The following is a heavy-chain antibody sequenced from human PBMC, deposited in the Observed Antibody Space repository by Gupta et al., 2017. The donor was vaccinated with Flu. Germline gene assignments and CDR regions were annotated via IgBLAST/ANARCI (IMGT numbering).Heavy chain of an antibody. CDR2: LHTGNGNR. J-gene: IGHJ5*02. CDR3: ARSWSAFNWFDA. V-gene: IGHV1-3*04. CDR1: GYTFTSYI. Sequence: SVKVSCKASGYTFTSYIIHWVRQAPGQRLEWMGWLHTGNGNRKSSQKFQGRVIMSSDTSATTAYLGLSSLTSEDTAAYYCARSWSAFNWFDAWGQGTLVTVSS.